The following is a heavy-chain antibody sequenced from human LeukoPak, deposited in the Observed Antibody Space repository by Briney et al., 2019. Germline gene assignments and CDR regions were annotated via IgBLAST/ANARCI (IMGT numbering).Heavy chain of an antibody. CDR3: AKSYYDSSGLRGAYDY. V-gene: IGHV3-30-3*02. J-gene: IGHJ4*02. CDR2: ISYDGRNK. D-gene: IGHD3-22*01. CDR1: GFTFSSYA. Sequence: AGGSLRLSCAASGFTFSSYAMHWVRQAPGKGREGVAVISYDGRNKYYADSVKGRFTISRDNSKNTLYLQMNSLRAEDTAVYYCAKSYYDSSGLRGAYDYWGQGTLVTVSS.